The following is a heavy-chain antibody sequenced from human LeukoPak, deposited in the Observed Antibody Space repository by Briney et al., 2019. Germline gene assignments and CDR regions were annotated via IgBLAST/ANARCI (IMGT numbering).Heavy chain of an antibody. CDR2: ISWNSGSI. CDR1: GFTFDDYA. Sequence: GGSLRLSCAASGFTFDDYAMHWVRQAPGKGLEWVSGISWNSGSIGYADSVKGRFTISRDNSKNTLYLQMNSLRAEDTAVYYCAKDRGGGSISDYWGQGTLVTVSS. D-gene: IGHD3-16*01. CDR3: AKDRGGGSISDY. J-gene: IGHJ4*02. V-gene: IGHV3-9*01.